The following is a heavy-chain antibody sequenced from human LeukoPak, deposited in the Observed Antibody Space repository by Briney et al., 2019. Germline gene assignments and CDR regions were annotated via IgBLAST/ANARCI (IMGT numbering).Heavy chain of an antibody. CDR2: IYTSGST. Sequence: PSQTLSLTWTVSGGSISSGSYYWSWIRQPAGKGLEWIGRIYTSGSTNYNPSLKSRVTISVDTSKNQFSLKLSSVTAADTAVYYCARDSVVVAATNWFDPWGQGTLVTVSS. V-gene: IGHV4-61*02. D-gene: IGHD2-15*01. CDR3: ARDSVVVAATNWFDP. J-gene: IGHJ5*02. CDR1: GGSISSGSYY.